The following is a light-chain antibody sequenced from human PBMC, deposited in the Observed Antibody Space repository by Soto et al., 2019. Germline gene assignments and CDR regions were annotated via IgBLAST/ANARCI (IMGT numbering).Light chain of an antibody. Sequence: DIQLTQSPSFLSASVGDIVTITCRASQGIDTYLAWYQQKPGKAPKLLVYAASILQSGVPSRFSGSGSGTEFTLTISSLQPEDFATYYCQQLNSYPFIFGQGTRLEMK. CDR1: QGIDTY. CDR3: QQLNSYPFI. V-gene: IGKV1-9*01. CDR2: AAS. J-gene: IGKJ5*01.